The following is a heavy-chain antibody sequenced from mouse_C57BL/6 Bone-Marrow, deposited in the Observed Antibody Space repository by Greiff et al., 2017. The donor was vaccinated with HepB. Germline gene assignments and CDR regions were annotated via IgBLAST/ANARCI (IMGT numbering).Heavy chain of an antibody. CDR2: INPNYGTT. D-gene: IGHD1-1*01. CDR3: ARIYGSRSSLYFAV. CDR1: GYSFTDYN. Sequence: VQLQQSGPELVKPGASVKISCKASGYSFTDYNMNWVKQSNGKSLEWIGEINPNYGTTSYNQKFKSKATLTVDQSSSTAYMQLNSLTSEDSAVYYCARIYGSRSSLYFAVWGTGTTVTFSS. J-gene: IGHJ1*03. V-gene: IGHV1-39*01.